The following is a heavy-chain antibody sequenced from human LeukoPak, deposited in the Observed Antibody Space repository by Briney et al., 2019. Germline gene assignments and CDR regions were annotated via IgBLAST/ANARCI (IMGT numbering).Heavy chain of an antibody. Sequence: GGSLRLSCAASGFTFSSYAMHWVRQAPGKGLEWVAVISYDGSNKYYADSVKGRFTISRDNSKNTLYLQMNSLRAEDTAVYYCARPQPPNVDTAYYGMDVWGQGTTVTVSS. CDR1: GFTFSSYA. CDR3: ARPQPPNVDTAYYGMDV. V-gene: IGHV3-30-3*01. D-gene: IGHD5-18*01. CDR2: ISYDGSNK. J-gene: IGHJ6*02.